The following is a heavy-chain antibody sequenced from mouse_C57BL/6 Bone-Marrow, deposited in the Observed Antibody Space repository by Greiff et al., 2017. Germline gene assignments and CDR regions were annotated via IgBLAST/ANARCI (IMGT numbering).Heavy chain of an antibody. CDR1: GYTFTGYW. CDR2: ILPGSGST. Sequence: QVQLQQSGAELMKPGASVKLSCKATGYTFTGYWIEWVKQRPGHGLEGIGEILPGSGSTNYNEKFKGKATFPADTSSNTAYMQLSSLTTEESAIYYCARGGYYGPWYFDVWGTGTTVTVSS. V-gene: IGHV1-9*01. D-gene: IGHD1-1*01. CDR3: ARGGYYGPWYFDV. J-gene: IGHJ1*03.